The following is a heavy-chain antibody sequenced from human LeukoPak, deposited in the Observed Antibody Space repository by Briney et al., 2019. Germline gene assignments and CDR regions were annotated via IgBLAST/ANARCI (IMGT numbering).Heavy chain of an antibody. CDR3: AGGGPYYYDRSGSYY. Sequence: PGGSLRLSCAASGFTFSSYAMHWVRQAPGKGLEYVSAISSNGGSTYYAHSVKGRFTISRDNSKNTLYLQMGSQSAEDIAVYYCAGGGPYYYDRSGSYYWGQGTLVTVST. CDR2: ISSNGGST. D-gene: IGHD3-22*01. V-gene: IGHV3-64*01. J-gene: IGHJ4*02. CDR1: GFTFSSYA.